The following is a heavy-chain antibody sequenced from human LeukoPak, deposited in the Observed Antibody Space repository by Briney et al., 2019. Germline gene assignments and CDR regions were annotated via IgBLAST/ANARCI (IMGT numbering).Heavy chain of an antibody. CDR1: GSSISSGDYY. CDR3: ARVAAATTNPRFDY. Sequence: NSSQTLSLTCTVSGSSISSGDYYWSWIRQPPGKGLEWIGYIYYSGDTYYNPSLRSRVTISVDTSKNQFSLKVSSVTAADTAVYYCARVAAATTNPRFDYWGPGTLATVSS. J-gene: IGHJ4*02. V-gene: IGHV4-30-4*01. CDR2: IYYSGDT. D-gene: IGHD5-24*01.